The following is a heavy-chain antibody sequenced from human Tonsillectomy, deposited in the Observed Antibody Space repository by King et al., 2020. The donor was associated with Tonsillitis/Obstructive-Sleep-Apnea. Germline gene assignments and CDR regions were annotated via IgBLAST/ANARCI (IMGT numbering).Heavy chain of an antibody. CDR3: AKDQDIVVVPAAIDDAFDI. CDR2: ISGSGGST. D-gene: IGHD2-2*01. Sequence: VQLVESGGGLVQPGGSLRLSCAASGFTFSSYDMSWVRQAPGKGLEWVSAISGSGGSTYHADSVKGRFTISRDNSKNTLYLQMNSLRAEDTAVYYCAKDQDIVVVPAAIDDAFDIWGQGTMVTVSS. V-gene: IGHV3-23*04. CDR1: GFTFSSYD. J-gene: IGHJ3*02.